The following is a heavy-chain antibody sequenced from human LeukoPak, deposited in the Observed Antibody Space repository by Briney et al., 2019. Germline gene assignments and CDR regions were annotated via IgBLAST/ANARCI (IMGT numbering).Heavy chain of an antibody. J-gene: IGHJ4*02. CDR2: ISWDSGGM. D-gene: IGHD1-26*01. CDR3: AKATTVSGAASLDY. CDR1: GFTFDDYA. V-gene: IGHV3-9*01. Sequence: GGSLRLSCAASGFTFDDYAMHWVRQAPGKGLEWVSGISWDSGGMGYADSVKGRFTISRDNARNSLYLQMNSLRAEDRALYCCAKATTVSGAASLDYWGQGTLVTASS.